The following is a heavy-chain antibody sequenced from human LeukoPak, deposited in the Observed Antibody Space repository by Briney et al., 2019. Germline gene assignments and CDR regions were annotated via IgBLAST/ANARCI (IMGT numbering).Heavy chain of an antibody. D-gene: IGHD3-10*01. Sequence: ASVKVSCKASGYTFTGYYIHWVRQAPGQRLEWLGWINPKSGGTNYAQKLQGRVSMTRDTSITTAYMELSSLRSDDTAVYYCARDLEVVWGVYSFGLDVWGQGTTVTVPS. CDR3: ARDLEVVWGVYSFGLDV. CDR2: INPKSGGT. CDR1: GYTFTGYY. V-gene: IGHV1-2*02. J-gene: IGHJ6*02.